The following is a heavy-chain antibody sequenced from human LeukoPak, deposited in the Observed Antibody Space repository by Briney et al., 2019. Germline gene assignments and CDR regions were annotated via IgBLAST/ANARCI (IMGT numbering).Heavy chain of an antibody. D-gene: IGHD2-21*02. CDR3: AKDKVGVVTATTDY. V-gene: IGHV3-30*02. J-gene: IGHJ4*02. Sequence: GGSLRLSCAASGFTFSSYWMSWVRQAPGKGLEWVAFIRYDGSNKYYADSVKGRFTISRDNSKNTLYLQMNSLRAEDTAVYYCAKDKVGVVTATTDYWGQGTLVTVSS. CDR2: IRYDGSNK. CDR1: GFTFSSYW.